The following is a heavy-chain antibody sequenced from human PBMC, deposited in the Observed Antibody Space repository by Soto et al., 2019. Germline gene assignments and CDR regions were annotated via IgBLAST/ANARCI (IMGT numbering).Heavy chain of an antibody. CDR3: TAKSY. CDR2: INNDGSTT. Sequence: PGGSLRLSCAASGFTFSSYWMHWVRQAPGKGLVWVSRINNDGSTTNYADSVKGRFTIPRDNANNTLYLQMNSLRAEDTAVYYCTAKSYWGQGALVTVSS. CDR1: GFTFSSYW. V-gene: IGHV3-74*01. J-gene: IGHJ4*02.